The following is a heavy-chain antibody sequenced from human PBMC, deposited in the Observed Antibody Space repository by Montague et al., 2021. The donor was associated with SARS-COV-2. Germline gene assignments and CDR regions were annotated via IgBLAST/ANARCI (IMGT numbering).Heavy chain of an antibody. CDR3: AKGWVVGAVFDS. CDR2: IHSGGSTT. CDR1: GFIFSSFT. J-gene: IGHJ4*02. D-gene: IGHD1-26*01. V-gene: IGHV3-23*03. Sequence: SLRLSCAASGFIFSSFTMNWVRQAPGKGLEWVSFIHSGGSTTHYADSVRGRFTISRDNSKNTLYLQMNSLRVEDTAVYYCAKGWVVGAVFDSWGQGALVTVSS.